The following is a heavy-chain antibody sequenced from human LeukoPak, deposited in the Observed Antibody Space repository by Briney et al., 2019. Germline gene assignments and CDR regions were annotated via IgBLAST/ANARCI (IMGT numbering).Heavy chain of an antibody. V-gene: IGHV3-64*01. J-gene: IGHJ4*01. CDR1: EFIFSDYE. Sequence: GGSLRLSCATSEFIFSDYEMHWVRQTPGKGPEYVSGISSNGLSTFYAMSVKGRFTISRDNSKKNLYLQMGSLKTDDMAVYYCARSTEGTTHFDYWGHGILVTVSS. CDR2: ISSNGLST. CDR3: ARSTEGTTHFDY. D-gene: IGHD1-26*01.